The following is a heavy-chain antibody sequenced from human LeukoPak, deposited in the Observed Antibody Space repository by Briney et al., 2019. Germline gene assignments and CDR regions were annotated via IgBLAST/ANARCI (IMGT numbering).Heavy chain of an antibody. CDR2: ISSSSSTI. CDR1: GFTFSSYS. J-gene: IGHJ4*02. CDR3: ARGTYYYDSSAHY. D-gene: IGHD3-22*01. V-gene: IGHV3-48*04. Sequence: PGGSLRLSCAASGFTFSSYSMNWVRQAPGKGLEWVSYISSSSSTIYYADSVKGRFTISRDNAKNSLYLQMNSLRAEDTAVYYCARGTYYYDSSAHYWGQGTLVTVSS.